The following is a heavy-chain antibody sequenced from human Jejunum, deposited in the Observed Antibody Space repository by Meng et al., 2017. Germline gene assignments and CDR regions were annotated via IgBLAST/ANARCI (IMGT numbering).Heavy chain of an antibody. CDR1: GCTFSSYE. CDR3: AREVPGSGPAFDI. J-gene: IGHJ3*02. D-gene: IGHD7-27*01. CDR2: ISNSGSTT. Sequence: GESLKISCAASGCTFSSYEMNWVRQAPGKGLEGVSYISNSGSTTYYPDSVKGRFTISRDTAKNSLYLQMNSLRAEDTGVYYCAREVPGSGPAFDIWGQGTMVTVSS. V-gene: IGHV3-48*03.